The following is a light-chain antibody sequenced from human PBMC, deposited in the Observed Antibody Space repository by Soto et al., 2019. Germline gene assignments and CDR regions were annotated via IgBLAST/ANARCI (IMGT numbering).Light chain of an antibody. Sequence: EIVLTQSPATLSLSPVERATLSCRASRSVSSYLAWYQQKPGQAPRLLIYGAPSRATGIPDRFSGSGSGTDFTLTSSRLEPEDFAVYYCQQYGSSPRTFGQGTKVDIK. CDR1: RSVSSY. V-gene: IGKV3-20*01. CDR2: GAP. CDR3: QQYGSSPRT. J-gene: IGKJ1*01.